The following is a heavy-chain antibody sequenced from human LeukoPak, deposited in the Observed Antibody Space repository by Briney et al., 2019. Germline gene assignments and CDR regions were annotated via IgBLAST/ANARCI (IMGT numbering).Heavy chain of an antibody. J-gene: IGHJ4*02. Sequence: SETLSLTCTVSGGSISSYYWSWIRQPPGKGLEWIGYIYYSGSTNYNPSLKSRVTMSVDTSKNQFSLKLSSVTAADTAVYYCARDNGGWYLVYWGQGTLVTVSS. CDR2: IYYSGST. CDR1: GGSISSYY. V-gene: IGHV4-59*12. D-gene: IGHD6-19*01. CDR3: ARDNGGWYLVY.